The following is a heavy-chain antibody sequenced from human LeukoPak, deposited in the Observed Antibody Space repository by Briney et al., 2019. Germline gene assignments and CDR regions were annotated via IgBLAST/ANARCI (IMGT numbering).Heavy chain of an antibody. D-gene: IGHD7-27*01. J-gene: IGHJ4*02. Sequence: GDSVKVSCKASGYTFSGFYIYWVRQAPGQGLEWMGWIKPDSGATGYSQKFQGRVTMTRDTSISTLYMELSSLTSDDTAVYYCTRDGNWVRQDFGLWGQGTLVTVSS. V-gene: IGHV1-2*02. CDR3: TRDGNWVRQDFGL. CDR1: GYTFSGFY. CDR2: IKPDSGAT.